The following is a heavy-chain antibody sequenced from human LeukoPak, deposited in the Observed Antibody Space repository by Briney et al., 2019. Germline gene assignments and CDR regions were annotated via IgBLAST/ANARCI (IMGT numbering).Heavy chain of an antibody. Sequence: ASVKVSCKASGGTFSSYAISWVRQAPGQGLEWMGRIIPIFGTANYAQKFQGRVTITTDESTSTAYMELSSLRSEDTAVYYCARDQGRFGELSFWSQGTLVTVSS. V-gene: IGHV1-69*05. CDR2: IIPIFGTA. D-gene: IGHD3-10*01. CDR3: ARDQGRFGELSF. J-gene: IGHJ4*02. CDR1: GGTFSSYA.